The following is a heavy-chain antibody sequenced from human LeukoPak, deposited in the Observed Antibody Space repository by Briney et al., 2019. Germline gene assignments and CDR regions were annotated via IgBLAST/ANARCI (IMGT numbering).Heavy chain of an antibody. CDR3: AKDRYPTAVTTNGMDV. D-gene: IGHD4-17*01. V-gene: IGHV3-30*02. Sequence: GGSLGLSCAGSGFTFSSYGIHWVRQAPGKGLEWVAKILYDGARIYYADSVKGRFTVSRDSSKNTLNLQMNSLRSEDTAVYYCAKDRYPTAVTTNGMDVWGQGTTVTVSS. CDR1: GFTFSSYG. CDR2: ILYDGARI. J-gene: IGHJ6*02.